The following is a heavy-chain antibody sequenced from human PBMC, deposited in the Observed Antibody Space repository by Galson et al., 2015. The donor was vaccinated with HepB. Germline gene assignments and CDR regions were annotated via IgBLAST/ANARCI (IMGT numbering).Heavy chain of an antibody. J-gene: IGHJ4*02. CDR3: AHSMWAPGAAAVDFDY. Sequence: PALVKPTQTLTLTCTFSGFSLSTSGVGVGWIRQPPGKALEWLALIYWDDDKRYSPSLKSRLTITKDTSKNQVVLTMTNMDPVDTATYYCAHSMWAPGAAAVDFDYWGQGTLVTVSS. CDR2: IYWDDDK. D-gene: IGHD6-13*01. V-gene: IGHV2-5*02. CDR1: GFSLSTSGVG.